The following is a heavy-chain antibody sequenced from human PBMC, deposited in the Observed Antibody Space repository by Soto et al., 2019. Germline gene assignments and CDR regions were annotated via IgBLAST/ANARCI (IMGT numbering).Heavy chain of an antibody. CDR2: IWYDGSNK. Sequence: GGSLRLSCAASGFTFSSFGMHWVRQAPGKGLEWVAVIWYDGSNKYYADSVKGRFTISRDNSKNTLYLQMNSLRAEDTAVYYCAREGRRYYDIYPEYYYYGIDVWGQGTTVTVSS. J-gene: IGHJ6*02. CDR3: AREGRRYYDIYPEYYYYGIDV. CDR1: GFTFSSFG. D-gene: IGHD3-22*01. V-gene: IGHV3-33*01.